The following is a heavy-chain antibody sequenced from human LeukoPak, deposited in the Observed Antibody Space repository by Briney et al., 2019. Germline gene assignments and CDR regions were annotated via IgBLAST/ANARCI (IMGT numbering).Heavy chain of an antibody. CDR1: GGSISSYY. D-gene: IGHD6-13*01. J-gene: IGHJ5*02. V-gene: IGHV4-4*07. Sequence: SETLSLTCTVSGGSISSYYWSWIRQPAGKGLEWIGRIYTSGSTNYNPSLKSRVTMSVDTSKNQLSLKLSSVTAADTAVYYCARDPSYSSSWNWFDPWGQGTLVTVSS. CDR2: IYTSGST. CDR3: ARDPSYSSSWNWFDP.